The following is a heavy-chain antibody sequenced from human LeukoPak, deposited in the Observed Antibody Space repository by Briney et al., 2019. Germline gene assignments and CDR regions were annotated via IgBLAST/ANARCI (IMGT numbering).Heavy chain of an antibody. CDR3: AREATTMVRGVPLGYYYYYYGMDV. CDR2: IYSGGST. Sequence: GGSLRLSCAASGFTVSSNYMSWVRQAPGKGLEWVSVIYSGGSTYYADSVKGRFTISRDNSKNTLYLQVNSLRAEDTAVYYCAREATTMVRGVPLGYYYYYYGMDVWGKGTTVTVSS. CDR1: GFTVSSNY. D-gene: IGHD3-10*01. V-gene: IGHV3-53*01. J-gene: IGHJ6*04.